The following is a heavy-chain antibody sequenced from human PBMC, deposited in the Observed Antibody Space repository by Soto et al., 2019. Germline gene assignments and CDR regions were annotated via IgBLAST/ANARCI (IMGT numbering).Heavy chain of an antibody. Sequence: PGGSLRLSCAASGFTFSSYAMSWVRQAPGKGLEWVSAISGSGGSTYYADSVKGRFTISRDNSKNTLYLQMNSLRAEETAVYYCAKDSPLAVSGGYCSGGSCYDYYYYGMDVWGQGTTVTVSS. J-gene: IGHJ6*02. CDR3: AKDSPLAVSGGYCSGGSCYDYYYYGMDV. D-gene: IGHD2-15*01. CDR1: GFTFSSYA. V-gene: IGHV3-23*01. CDR2: ISGSGGST.